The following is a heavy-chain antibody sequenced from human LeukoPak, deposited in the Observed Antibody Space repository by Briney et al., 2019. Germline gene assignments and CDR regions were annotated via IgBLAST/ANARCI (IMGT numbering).Heavy chain of an antibody. D-gene: IGHD3-10*01. Sequence: PSQTLSLTCTVSGGSISSGGNSWSWLRQRPGKGLEWIVYIYYSWSTYYNPSLKSRVPIAVDTSKNQFSLKLSSVTAADTGVYYCAGAGRLTRAFDYWGQGTLVTVSS. CDR2: IYYSWST. J-gene: IGHJ4*02. V-gene: IGHV4-31*03. CDR3: AGAGRLTRAFDY. CDR1: GGSISSGGNS.